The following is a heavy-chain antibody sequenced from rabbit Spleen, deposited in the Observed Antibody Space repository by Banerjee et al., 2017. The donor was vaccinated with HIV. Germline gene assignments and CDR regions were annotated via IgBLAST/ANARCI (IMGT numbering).Heavy chain of an antibody. V-gene: IGHV1S45*01. D-gene: IGHD8-1*01. CDR2: AYAGSSGST. Sequence: QEQLEESGGDLVKPGASLTLTCTASGVSFSFSSYMCWVRQAPGKGLEWVACAYAGSSGSTYSATWAKGRFTISKTSSTTVTLQMTSLTAADTATYFCARDTGSSFSSYGMDLWGQGTLVTVS. CDR3: ARDTGSSFSSYGMDL. J-gene: IGHJ6*01. CDR1: GVSFSFSSY.